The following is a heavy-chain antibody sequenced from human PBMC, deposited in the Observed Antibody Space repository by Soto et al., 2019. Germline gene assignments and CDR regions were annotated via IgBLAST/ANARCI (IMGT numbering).Heavy chain of an antibody. V-gene: IGHV3-21*01. Sequence: PGGSLRLSCAASGFTFSSYSMNWVRQAPGKGLEWVSSISSSSSYIYYADSVKGRFTISRDNAKNSLYLQMNSLRAEDAAVYYCARDKATASKDGGIYYYYGMDLWGQGTTVTVSS. J-gene: IGHJ6*02. CDR1: GFTFSSYS. CDR3: ARDKATASKDGGIYYYYGMDL. D-gene: IGHD6-13*01. CDR2: ISSSSSYI.